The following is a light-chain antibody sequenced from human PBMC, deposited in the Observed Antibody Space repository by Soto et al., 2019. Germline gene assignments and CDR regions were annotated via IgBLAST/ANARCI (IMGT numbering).Light chain of an antibody. V-gene: IGLV2-14*01. CDR2: EVS. CDR1: SSDVGGYRF. J-gene: IGLJ3*02. Sequence: QPVLTQPASVSGSPGQSITISCTGTSSDVGGYRFVSWYQHHPGEAPKLIIYEVSNRPSGVSSRFSGSKSGNTASLTISGLHAEDESLDYCSSKSSGSTPMLFGGGTQVTVL. CDR3: SSKSSGSTPML.